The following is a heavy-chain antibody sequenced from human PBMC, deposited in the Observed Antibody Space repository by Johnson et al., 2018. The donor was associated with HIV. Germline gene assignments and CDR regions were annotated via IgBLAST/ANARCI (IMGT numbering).Heavy chain of an antibody. V-gene: IGHV3-30*02. J-gene: IGHJ3*02. CDR3: ARDQSSRQAFDI. Sequence: QVQLVESGGGVVQPGGSLRLSCAASGFTFSSYGMHWVRQAPGKVLEWVAFIRYDGSNKYYADSVKGRFTISRDNSKNTLYLQMNSLRAEDTAVYYCARDQSSRQAFDIWGQGTMVTVSS. CDR2: IRYDGSNK. CDR1: GFTFSSYG. D-gene: IGHD6-6*01.